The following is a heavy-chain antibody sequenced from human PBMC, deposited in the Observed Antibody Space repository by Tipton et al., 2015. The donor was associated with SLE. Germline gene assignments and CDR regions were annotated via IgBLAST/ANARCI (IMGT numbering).Heavy chain of an antibody. Sequence: TLSPTCIVSGDSISNYYWSWIRQPPGKRLEWIGDIYHSESSNYNPSLQSRVTMSVDTSKNQFSLKLSSVTAADTAMYYCARHGSGRIGDFEDWGQGTLVTVSS. CDR3: ARHGSGRIGDFED. CDR1: GDSISNYY. CDR2: IYHSESS. J-gene: IGHJ4*02. V-gene: IGHV4-59*01. D-gene: IGHD3-10*01.